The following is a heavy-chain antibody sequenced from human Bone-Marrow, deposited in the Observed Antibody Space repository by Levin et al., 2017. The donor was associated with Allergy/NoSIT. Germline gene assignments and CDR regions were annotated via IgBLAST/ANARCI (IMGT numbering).Heavy chain of an antibody. CDR1: GFTFSNYG. CDR2: IWNDGSNK. Sequence: GESLKISCAASGFTFSNYGMHWVRQAPGKGLEWVAVIWNDGSNKYYADSVKGRFTISRDNSKNTLYLQMNSLRAEDTAVYYCARVRGDGDYIFDYRGQGALVTVSS. D-gene: IGHD4-17*01. V-gene: IGHV3-33*01. CDR3: ARVRGDGDYIFDY. J-gene: IGHJ4*02.